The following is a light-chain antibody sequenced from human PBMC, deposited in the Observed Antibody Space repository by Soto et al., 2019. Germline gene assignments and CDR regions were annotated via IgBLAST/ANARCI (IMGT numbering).Light chain of an antibody. J-gene: IGLJ1*01. Sequence: QAVVTQPPSASGTPGQRVTLSCSGSSSNIKSNYVYWYQQLPGTAPKLLIYRNDQRPSGVPDRFSGSKSGTSASLAISGLRSEDEADYYCATWDDSLSGYVFGTGTKLTVL. V-gene: IGLV1-47*01. CDR1: SSNIKSNY. CDR2: RND. CDR3: ATWDDSLSGYV.